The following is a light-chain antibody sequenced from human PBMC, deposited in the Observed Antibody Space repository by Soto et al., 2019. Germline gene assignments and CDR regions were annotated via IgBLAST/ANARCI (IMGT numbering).Light chain of an antibody. Sequence: ETVLTQSPDTLSLSPGERATLSCRASQSVSSSYLAWYQQKPGQAPRLLIYGASSRATGIPDRFSGSGSGTDFTLTISRLEPEDFAVYYCQQYGSSPPSWTFGQGIKVEIK. J-gene: IGKJ1*01. V-gene: IGKV3-20*01. CDR3: QQYGSSPPSWT. CDR2: GAS. CDR1: QSVSSSY.